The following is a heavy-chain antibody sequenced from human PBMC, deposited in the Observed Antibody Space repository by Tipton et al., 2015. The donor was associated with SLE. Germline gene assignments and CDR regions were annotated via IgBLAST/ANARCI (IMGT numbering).Heavy chain of an antibody. J-gene: IGHJ4*02. CDR1: GYTFTSYG. V-gene: IGHV1-69*01. CDR3: ARGEVAGSLQIDY. CDR2: IIPIFGTA. D-gene: IGHD6-19*01. Sequence: QVQLVQSGAEVKKPGASVKVSCKASGYTFTSYGISWVRQAPGQGLEWMGGIIPIFGTANYAQKFQGRVTITADESTSTAYMELSSLRSEDTAVYYCARGEVAGSLQIDYWGQGPLVTVSS.